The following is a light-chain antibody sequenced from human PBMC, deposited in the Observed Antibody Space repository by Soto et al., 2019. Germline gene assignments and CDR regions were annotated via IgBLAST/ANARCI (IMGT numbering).Light chain of an antibody. Sequence: QMYHSLSSLSVYVGDRITITCRASRDIGSDLSWYQQQPGKATTLLIYAASNLQSGVPSRFRGSRSGTEFTLTGSILQPEDVVTYCCQQNHGDSWTFGQGTKVDIK. CDR2: AAS. J-gene: IGKJ1*01. CDR3: QQNHGDSWT. V-gene: IGKV1-6*01. CDR1: RDIGSD.